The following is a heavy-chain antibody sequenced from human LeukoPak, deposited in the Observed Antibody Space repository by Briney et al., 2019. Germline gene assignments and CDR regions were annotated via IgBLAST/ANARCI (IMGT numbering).Heavy chain of an antibody. CDR2: ISVSGGNT. CDR1: GFTVSTNY. D-gene: IGHD3-10*01. V-gene: IGHV3-23*01. Sequence: GGSLRLSCAASGFTVSTNYMSWVRQAPGKGLEWVSTISVSGGNTYYADSVKGRFTISRDNSKNTLYLQMDSLRAEDTAVYFCAKGTDYCVSGSYYNVFDYWGQGTLVTVSS. CDR3: AKGTDYCVSGSYYNVFDY. J-gene: IGHJ4*02.